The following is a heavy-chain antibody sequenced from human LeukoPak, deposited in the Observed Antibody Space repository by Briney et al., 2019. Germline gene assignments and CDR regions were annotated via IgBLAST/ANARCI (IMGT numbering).Heavy chain of an antibody. V-gene: IGHV4-59*01. Sequence: SETLSLTCTVSRGSITDNYWSRIRQPPGKGPEWIGYVYYSGGGTNYNPSLKSRVTMSVDTSKNHFSLKLGSVTAADTAVYYCARGNSSGWYGGFDYWGQGILVTVSS. CDR2: VYYSGGGT. J-gene: IGHJ4*02. CDR1: RGSITDNY. CDR3: ARGNSSGWYGGFDY. D-gene: IGHD6-19*01.